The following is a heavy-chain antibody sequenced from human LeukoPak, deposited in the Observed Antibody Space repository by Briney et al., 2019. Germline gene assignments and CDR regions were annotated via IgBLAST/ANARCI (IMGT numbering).Heavy chain of an antibody. V-gene: IGHV1-69*05. J-gene: IGHJ3*02. CDR3: ARELAIFGVFIPGPFDI. CDR2: IIPIFGTA. CDR1: GGTFSSYA. D-gene: IGHD3-3*01. Sequence: SVKVSCKASGGTFSSYAISWVRQAPGQGLEWMGGIIPIFGTANYAQKFQGRITITTDESTSTAYMELSSLRSEDTAVYSCARELAIFGVFIPGPFDIWGQGTMVTVSS.